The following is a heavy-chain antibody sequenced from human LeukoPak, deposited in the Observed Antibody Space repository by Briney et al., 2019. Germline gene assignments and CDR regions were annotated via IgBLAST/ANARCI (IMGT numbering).Heavy chain of an antibody. CDR3: ARNNGMDV. CDR1: GSTFSSYW. V-gene: IGHV3-7*03. CDR2: IKQDGSEK. J-gene: IGHJ6*02. Sequence: GGSLRLSCAASGSTFSSYWMSWVRQAPGKGLEWVANIKQDGSEKYYVDSVKGRFTISRDNAKNSLYLQMNSLRAEDTALYHCARNNGMDVWGQGTTVIVSS.